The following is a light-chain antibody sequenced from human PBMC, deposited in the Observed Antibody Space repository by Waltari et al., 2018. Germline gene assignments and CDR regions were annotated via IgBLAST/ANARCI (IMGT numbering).Light chain of an antibody. Sequence: QSVLTQPPSVSAAPGQTVTISCSGSSPNLGTGFVSWYLQLPGTAPNLLIYEKNKRPQGIPDRLSGSKSGTSATLGITGLQTGDEGDYYCGTWDRSLNSYVLSGGGTRLTVL. CDR2: EKN. CDR3: GTWDRSLNSYVL. V-gene: IGLV1-51*02. CDR1: SPNLGTGF. J-gene: IGLJ2*01.